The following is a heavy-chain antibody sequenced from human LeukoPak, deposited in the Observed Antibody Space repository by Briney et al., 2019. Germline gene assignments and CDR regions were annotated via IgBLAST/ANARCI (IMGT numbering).Heavy chain of an antibody. Sequence: PGGSLRLSCAASGFTVSSNFMSWVRQAPGKGLEWFSLIYSGGSTYYADSVKGRFTISRDISKNTLFLQLNSLRAEDTAVYYCARGGVVVAAIDAFDIWGQGTLVTVSS. CDR2: IYSGGST. J-gene: IGHJ3*02. V-gene: IGHV3-66*01. CDR1: GFTVSSNF. D-gene: IGHD2-15*01. CDR3: ARGGVVVAAIDAFDI.